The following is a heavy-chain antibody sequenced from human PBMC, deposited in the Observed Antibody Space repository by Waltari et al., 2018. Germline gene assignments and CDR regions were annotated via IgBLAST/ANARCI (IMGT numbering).Heavy chain of an antibody. V-gene: IGHV1-2*02. CDR3: ARGITGTTGDYFDY. D-gene: IGHD1-7*01. Sequence: HVQVVQSGAEVTRPGASLKVSCKASGYTFTGYSMHWVRQAPGQGLEWMGWINPNSGGTNYAQKFQGRVTMTRDTSISTAYMELSRLRSDDTAVYYCARGITGTTGDYFDYWGQGTLVTVSS. CDR1: GYTFTGYS. CDR2: INPNSGGT. J-gene: IGHJ4*02.